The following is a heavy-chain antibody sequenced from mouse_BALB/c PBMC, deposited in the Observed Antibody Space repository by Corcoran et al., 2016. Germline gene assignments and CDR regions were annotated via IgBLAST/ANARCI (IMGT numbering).Heavy chain of an antibody. J-gene: IGHJ3*01. CDR1: GYTFSSYW. Sequence: QVQLQQSGAELMKPGASVKISCKATGYTFSSYWIEWVKQRPGHGLEWIGEILPGSGSTNDNEKFKGKATFTADTSSNTAYMQLSSLTSEDSAVYYCASKGGFAYWGQGTLVTVSA. V-gene: IGHV1-9*01. CDR3: ASKGGFAY. CDR2: ILPGSGST.